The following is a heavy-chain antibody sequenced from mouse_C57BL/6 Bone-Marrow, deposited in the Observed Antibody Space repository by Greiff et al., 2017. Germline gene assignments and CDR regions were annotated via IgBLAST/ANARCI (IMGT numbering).Heavy chain of an antibody. D-gene: IGHD2-1*01. CDR1: GYTFTDYY. Sequence: VQLQQSGPELVKPGASVKISCKASGYTFTDYYMNWVKQSHGKSLEWIGDINPNNGGTSYNQKFKGKATLTVDKSSSTAYMELRSLTSEDSAVYYCARGGNYVGDYWGQGTTRTVSS. V-gene: IGHV1-26*01. J-gene: IGHJ2*01. CDR3: ARGGNYVGDY. CDR2: INPNNGGT.